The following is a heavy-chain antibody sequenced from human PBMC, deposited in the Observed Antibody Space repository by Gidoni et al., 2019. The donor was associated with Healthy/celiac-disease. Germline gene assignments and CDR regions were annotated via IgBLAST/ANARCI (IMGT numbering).Heavy chain of an antibody. D-gene: IGHD1-26*01. CDR2: LYFSGST. J-gene: IGHJ4*02. CDR3: ARQEGSEWELLSGYFDY. Sequence: QLQLQESGPGLVKPSETLSLTCPVSGGSTSSSRYYWGWIRQPPGKGLEWIGSLYFSGSTYYNPSLKSRVTISVDTSKNQFSLKLSSVTAADTAVYYCARQEGSEWELLSGYFDYWGQGTLVTVSS. V-gene: IGHV4-39*01. CDR1: GGSTSSSRYY.